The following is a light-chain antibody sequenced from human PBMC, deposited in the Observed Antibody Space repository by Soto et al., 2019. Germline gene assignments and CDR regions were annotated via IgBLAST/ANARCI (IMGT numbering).Light chain of an antibody. Sequence: DIQMTQSPSSLSASVEDRVNITCRASQTVSSYLNWYQQKPGTVPKLLIYATSNLQSGVPSRFSGRGFGTDFTLTISSLQPEDFATYYCQQSFTTPSFGQGTRLEI. J-gene: IGKJ5*01. CDR1: QTVSSY. CDR2: ATS. CDR3: QQSFTTPS. V-gene: IGKV1-39*01.